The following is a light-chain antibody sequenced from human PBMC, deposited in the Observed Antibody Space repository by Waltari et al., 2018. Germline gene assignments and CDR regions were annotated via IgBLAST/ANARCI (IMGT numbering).Light chain of an antibody. V-gene: IGKV1-5*01. J-gene: IGKJ2*01. CDR3: QQYNSYSLYT. CDR1: QSISTW. CDR2: DAS. Sequence: DIQMTQSPSTLSASVGDRVTTTCRASQSISTWLAWYQQKPGKAPKLLIYDASSLEGGVPSRFSGSGSGTEFTLTISCLQPDDSATYYCQQYNSYSLYTFGQGTKLEIK.